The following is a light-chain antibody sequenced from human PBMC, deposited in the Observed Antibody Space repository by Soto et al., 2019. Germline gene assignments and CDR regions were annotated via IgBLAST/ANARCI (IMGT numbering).Light chain of an antibody. Sequence: QSALTQPASVSGSPGQSITISCTGTSSDVGSYNLVSWYRQPPGKAPKLMIYESSKRPSGLSNRFSGSKSGNTASLTISGLQAEDEADYYCCSYVGSSTLVFGGGTKLTVL. CDR3: CSYVGSSTLV. J-gene: IGLJ3*02. CDR2: ESS. CDR1: SSDVGSYNL. V-gene: IGLV2-23*01.